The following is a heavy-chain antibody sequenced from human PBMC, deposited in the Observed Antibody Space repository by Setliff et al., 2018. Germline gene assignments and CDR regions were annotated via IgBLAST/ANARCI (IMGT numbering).Heavy chain of an antibody. V-gene: IGHV3-53*04. CDR2: IYSGGTT. CDR3: ARARAIGALIAGWDS. Sequence: GGCLRLSCVVSGFSFSNYGMTWVRQAPGKGLEWVSVIYSGGTTDYTDSLRGRFTISRHNSKNTVYLQMNSLRPEDTAVYFCARARAIGALIAGWDSWGQGTLVTVSS. D-gene: IGHD3-3*01. J-gene: IGHJ4*02. CDR1: GFSFSNYG.